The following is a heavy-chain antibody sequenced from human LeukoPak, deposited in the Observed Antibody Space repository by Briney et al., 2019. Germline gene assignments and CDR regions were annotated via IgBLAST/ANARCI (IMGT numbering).Heavy chain of an antibody. CDR3: ARDGVVVITYYFDY. D-gene: IGHD3-22*01. CDR1: GFTFSSYA. J-gene: IGHJ4*02. V-gene: IGHV3-30-3*01. CDR2: ISYDGSNK. Sequence: GGSLRLSCAASGFTFSSYAMHWVRQAPGKGLEWVAVISYDGSNKYYADSVKGRFTISRDNSKNTLYLQMNSLRAEGTAVYYCARDGVVVITYYFDYWGQGTLVTVSS.